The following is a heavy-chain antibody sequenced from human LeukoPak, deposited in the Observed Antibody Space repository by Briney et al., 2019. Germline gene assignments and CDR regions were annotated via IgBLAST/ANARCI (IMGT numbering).Heavy chain of an antibody. CDR1: GFTFSSYA. CDR3: VKALGRIIFHYFDY. Sequence: GGSLRLSCAASGFTFSSYAMNWVRQAPGKGLEWVSGISGSGVSTYYADSVKGRFTISRDNSKNTLYLQMSSLRAEDTAVYYCVKALGRIIFHYFDYWGQGTLVTVSS. CDR2: ISGSGVST. D-gene: IGHD2-21*01. J-gene: IGHJ4*02. V-gene: IGHV3-23*01.